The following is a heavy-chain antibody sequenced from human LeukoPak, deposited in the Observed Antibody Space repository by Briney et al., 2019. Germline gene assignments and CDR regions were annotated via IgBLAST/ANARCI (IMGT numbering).Heavy chain of an antibody. V-gene: IGHV3-21*01. Sequence: GGSLRLSCAVSGFTFTTYSMNWVRQAPGKGLEWVSYISSSGIYIYSADSVKGRFTISRDNARNSLYLQMNSLRAEDTAVYYCARGPTYDYWGQGPLVTVSS. CDR1: GFTFTTYS. CDR3: ARGPTYDY. D-gene: IGHD5-12*01. J-gene: IGHJ4*02. CDR2: ISSSGIYI.